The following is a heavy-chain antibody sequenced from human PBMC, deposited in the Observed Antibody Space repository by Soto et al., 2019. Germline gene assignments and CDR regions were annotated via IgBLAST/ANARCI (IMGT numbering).Heavy chain of an antibody. J-gene: IGHJ4*02. CDR2: ISTGDSPI. CDR1: GFTFSNYA. Sequence: EVQLVESGGALVQPGGSLRLSCAASGFTFSNYAMNWVRQAPGKGLEWVSYISTGDSPIYYADSVKGRFTISRDNAKKSLYLPMISLRAEDTAVYYCATVCRFCSGSNSLYRGRGTLVTVSS. V-gene: IGHV3-48*01. D-gene: IGHD2-15*01. CDR3: ATVCRFCSGSNSLY.